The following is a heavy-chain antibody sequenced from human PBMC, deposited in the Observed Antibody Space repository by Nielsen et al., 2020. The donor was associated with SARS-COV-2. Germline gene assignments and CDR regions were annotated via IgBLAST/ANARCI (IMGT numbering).Heavy chain of an antibody. D-gene: IGHD3-22*01. CDR3: AKLLGNYYDSSGYYYDFDY. CDR2: ISWNSGSI. J-gene: IGHJ4*02. Sequence: SLKISCAASGFTFDDYAMHWVRQAPGKGLEWVSGISWNSGSIGYADSVKGRFTISRDNAKNSLYLQMNSLRAEDTALYYCAKLLGNYYDSSGYYYDFDYWGQGTLVTVSS. CDR1: GFTFDDYA. V-gene: IGHV3-9*01.